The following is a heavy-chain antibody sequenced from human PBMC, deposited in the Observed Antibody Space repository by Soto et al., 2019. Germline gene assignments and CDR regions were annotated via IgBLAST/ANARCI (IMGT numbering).Heavy chain of an antibody. CDR1: GGSISSGGYY. J-gene: IGHJ6*03. Sequence: LSLTCTVSGGSISSGGYYWSWIRQHPGKGLEWIGYIYYSGSTYYNPSLKSRVTISVDTSKNQFSLKLSSVTAADTAVYYCARYDILTGYYMDVWGKGTTVTVSS. D-gene: IGHD3-9*01. CDR3: ARYDILTGYYMDV. V-gene: IGHV4-31*03. CDR2: IYYSGST.